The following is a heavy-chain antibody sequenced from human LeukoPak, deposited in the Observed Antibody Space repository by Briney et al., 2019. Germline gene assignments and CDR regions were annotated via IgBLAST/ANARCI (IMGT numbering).Heavy chain of an antibody. V-gene: IGHV4-34*01. CDR2: INHSGST. CDR1: GGSFSGYY. CDR3: ATTETGIGYCSSISCQPARVFDY. Sequence: SETLSLTCAVYGGSFSGYYWSWIRQPPGKGLEWIGEINHSGSTNYNPSLKSRVTISVDTSKNQFSLKLSSVTAADTAVYYCATTETGIGYCSSISCQPARVFDYWGQGTLVTVSS. D-gene: IGHD2-2*01. J-gene: IGHJ4*02.